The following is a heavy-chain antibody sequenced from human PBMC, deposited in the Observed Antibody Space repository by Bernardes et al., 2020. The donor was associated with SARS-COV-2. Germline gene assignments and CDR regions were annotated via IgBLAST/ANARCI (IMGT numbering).Heavy chain of an antibody. D-gene: IGHD6-19*01. CDR1: GGSFSGYY. J-gene: IGHJ4*02. V-gene: IGHV4-34*01. Sequence: SETLSLTCAVYGGSFSGYYWSWIRQPPGKGLEWIGEINHSGSTNYNPSLKSRVTISVDTSKNQFSLKLSSVTAADTAVYYCARGIAVAGRPEASGIDYWGQGTLVTVSS. CDR2: INHSGST. CDR3: ARGIAVAGRPEASGIDY.